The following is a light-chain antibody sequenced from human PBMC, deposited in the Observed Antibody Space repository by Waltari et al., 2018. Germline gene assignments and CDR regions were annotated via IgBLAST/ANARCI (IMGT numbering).Light chain of an antibody. CDR2: EDN. Sequence: QSVLTQAPSVSAAPGQTVTISCSGTTPNIGNNYVPWYQQLPGAAPKIVIYEDNRRPSGIPDRFSGSKSGASATLGITGLQTGDEADYYCGSWDSSLGIGVLGGGTRLTVL. CDR3: GSWDSSLGIGV. V-gene: IGLV1-51*01. J-gene: IGLJ3*02. CDR1: TPNIGNNY.